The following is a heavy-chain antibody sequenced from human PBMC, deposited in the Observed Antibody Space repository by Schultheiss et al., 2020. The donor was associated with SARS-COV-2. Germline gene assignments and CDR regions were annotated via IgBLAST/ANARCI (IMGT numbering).Heavy chain of an antibody. CDR1: GFTFSSYA. Sequence: GGSLRLSCSASGFTFSSYAMHWVRQAPGKGLEYVSAISSNGGSTYYADSVKGRFTISRDNSKNTLYLQMSSLRAEDTAVYYCARGGDYDFWSATPPFDYWGQGTLVTVSS. V-gene: IGHV3-64D*06. J-gene: IGHJ4*02. D-gene: IGHD3-3*01. CDR3: ARGGDYDFWSATPPFDY. CDR2: ISSNGGST.